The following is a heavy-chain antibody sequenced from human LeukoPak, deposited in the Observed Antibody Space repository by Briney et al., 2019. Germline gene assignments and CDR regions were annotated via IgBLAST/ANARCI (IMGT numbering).Heavy chain of an antibody. Sequence: ASVKVSCKASGYTFTSYGISWVRQAPGQGLEWMGWISTYSDNRKYAQKFQGRLTMTTDTSTSTIYMELRSLRSDGTAIYYCAREREFSGCDSGHWGQGTLVTVSS. CDR1: GYTFTSYG. J-gene: IGHJ4*02. CDR3: AREREFSGCDSGH. CDR2: ISTYSDNR. D-gene: IGHD5-12*01. V-gene: IGHV1-18*01.